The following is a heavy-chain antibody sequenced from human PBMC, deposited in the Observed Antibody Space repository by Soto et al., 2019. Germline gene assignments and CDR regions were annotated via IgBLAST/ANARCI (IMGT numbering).Heavy chain of an antibody. J-gene: IGHJ4*02. CDR3: ARDFVIVGATRGSD. D-gene: IGHD1-26*01. V-gene: IGHV3-30-3*01. CDR2: ISYDGSNK. Sequence: QVQLVESGGGVVQPGRSLRLSCAASGFTFSSYAMHWVRQAPGKGLEWVAVISYDGSNKYYADSVKGRFTISRDNSKNTLYLQMNSLRAEVTAVYYCARDFVIVGATRGSDWGQGTLVTVSS. CDR1: GFTFSSYA.